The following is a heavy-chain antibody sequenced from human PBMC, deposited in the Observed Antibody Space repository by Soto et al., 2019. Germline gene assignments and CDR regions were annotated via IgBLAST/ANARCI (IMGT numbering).Heavy chain of an antibody. D-gene: IGHD2-21*01. J-gene: IGHJ6*03. CDR1: GGTFTSYV. V-gene: IGHV1-69*02. CDR2: SIPIQGRA. CDR3: AKSLVFVDHAYMDV. Sequence: QVPLVQSGAEVKRPGSSVKVSCEASGGTFTSYVFTWVRQAPGLGVEWMGRSIPIQGRADYALKFQDRATMTADKSTNTVYMDLRSLRPDDTAIYYCAKSLVFVDHAYMDVWGKGTTVTVSS.